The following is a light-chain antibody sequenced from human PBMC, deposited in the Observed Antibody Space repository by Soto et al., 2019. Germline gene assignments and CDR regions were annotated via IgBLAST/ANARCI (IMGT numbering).Light chain of an antibody. Sequence: DIQMTQSPSSLSASVGDRVTITCRASQSISSYLNWYQQKPGKAPKLLIYAAYSLQSGVPSRFSGSGSGTDFTLTISSLQPEDFPTYYCQQSYSTPQTFGQGTRWIS. CDR3: QQSYSTPQT. CDR2: AAY. CDR1: QSISSY. V-gene: IGKV1-39*01. J-gene: IGKJ1*01.